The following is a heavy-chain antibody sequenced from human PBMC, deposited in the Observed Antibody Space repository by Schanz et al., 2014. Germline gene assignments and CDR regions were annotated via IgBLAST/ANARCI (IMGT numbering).Heavy chain of an antibody. CDR3: AKGKSEVRGIILDY. J-gene: IGHJ4*02. Sequence: VQLLESGGGLVQPGGSLRLSCVASGFTFISYDIHWVRQAPGKGLEWVAVIRYDGRNKNFVESVKGRVTISRDNSRNTLFLQMDSLRVEDTALYYCAKGKSEVRGIILDYWGQGTMVVVSS. CDR2: IRYDGRNK. CDR1: GFTFISYD. V-gene: IGHV3-30*02. D-gene: IGHD3-10*01.